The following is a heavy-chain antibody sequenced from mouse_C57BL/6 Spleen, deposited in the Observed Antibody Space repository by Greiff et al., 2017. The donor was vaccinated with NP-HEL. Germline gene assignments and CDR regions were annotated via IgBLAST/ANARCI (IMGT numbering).Heavy chain of an antibody. CDR3: ARGEITTVVATNWYFDV. D-gene: IGHD1-1*01. CDR1: GYTFTDYY. V-gene: IGHV1-26*01. Sequence: VQLQQSGPELVKPGASVKISCKASGYTFTDYYMNWVKQSHGKSLEWIGDINPNNGGTSYNQKFKGKATLTVDKSSSTAYMELRSLTSEDSAVYYCARGEITTVVATNWYFDVWGTGTTVTVSS. CDR2: INPNNGGT. J-gene: IGHJ1*03.